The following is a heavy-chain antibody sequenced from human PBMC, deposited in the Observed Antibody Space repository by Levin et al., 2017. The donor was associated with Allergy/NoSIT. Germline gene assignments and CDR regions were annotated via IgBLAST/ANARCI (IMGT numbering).Heavy chain of an antibody. V-gene: IGHV3-23*01. J-gene: IGHJ4*02. Sequence: GESLKISCAASGFNFGTYAMTWVRQAPGKGLEWVAVIASGGGDIQYSESVKGRFTISRDNSKNTLYLQMNSLRAEDTAVYYCAKYKVTNPPPRDFDYWGQGTLVAVSS. CDR1: GFNFGTYA. D-gene: IGHD1-14*01. CDR2: IASGGGDI. CDR3: AKYKVTNPPPRDFDY.